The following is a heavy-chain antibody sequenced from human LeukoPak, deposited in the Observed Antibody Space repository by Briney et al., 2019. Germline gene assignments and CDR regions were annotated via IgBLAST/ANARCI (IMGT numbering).Heavy chain of an antibody. Sequence: SETLSLTCTVSGGSISSYHWSWIRQPAGKELEWIGRIYTSGRTNYNPSLKSRVTISVDTSKNQFSLKLSSVTAADTAVYYCARYIPYSGSYYKSYYYYGMDVWGQGTTVTVSS. CDR3: ARYIPYSGSYYKSYYYYGMDV. J-gene: IGHJ6*02. CDR2: IYTSGRT. V-gene: IGHV4-4*07. CDR1: GGSISSYH. D-gene: IGHD1-26*01.